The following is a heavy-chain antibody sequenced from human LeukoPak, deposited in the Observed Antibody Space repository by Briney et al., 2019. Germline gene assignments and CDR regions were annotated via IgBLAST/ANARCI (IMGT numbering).Heavy chain of an antibody. CDR2: ISGSGGST. V-gene: IGHV3-23*01. D-gene: IGHD3-3*01. J-gene: IGHJ6*02. CDR3: AKDVAIFGVVIIRGPGLGGMDV. Sequence: QPGGSLRLSCAASGFTFSSYAMSWVRQAPGKGLEWVSAISGSGGSTYYADSVKGRFTISRDNSKNTLYLQMNSLRAEDTAVYYCAKDVAIFGVVIIRGPGLGGMDVWGQGTTVTVSS. CDR1: GFTFSSYA.